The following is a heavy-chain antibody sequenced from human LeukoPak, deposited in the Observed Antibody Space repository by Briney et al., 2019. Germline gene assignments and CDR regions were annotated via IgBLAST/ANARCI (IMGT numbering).Heavy chain of an antibody. V-gene: IGHV3-7*01. CDR1: GFSFTTYW. J-gene: IGHJ4*02. CDR3: ARDYTGGWNDY. D-gene: IGHD7-27*01. CDR2: IKQDGTEK. Sequence: GESLRLSCAASGFSFTTYWMSWVRQAPGKGLEWVANIKQDGTEKYYVDSVKGRFTISRDNAKNSLYLQMNSLRVEDTAVYYCARDYTGGWNDYWGQGTLVTVSS.